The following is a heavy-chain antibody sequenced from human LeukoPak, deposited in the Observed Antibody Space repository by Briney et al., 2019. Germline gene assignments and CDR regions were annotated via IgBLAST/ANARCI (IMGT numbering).Heavy chain of an antibody. J-gene: IGHJ4*02. CDR1: GGSISSHS. CDR2: IYNSGTT. Sequence: SETLSLTCTVSGGSISSHSWSWIRQPPGKGLEWIGNIYNSGTTNYNPSLKSGVTISVDTSKNQLSLQLTSVTAADTAVYYCTKATQWLAFDYWGRGTLVTVSS. V-gene: IGHV4-59*11. D-gene: IGHD6-19*01. CDR3: TKATQWLAFDY.